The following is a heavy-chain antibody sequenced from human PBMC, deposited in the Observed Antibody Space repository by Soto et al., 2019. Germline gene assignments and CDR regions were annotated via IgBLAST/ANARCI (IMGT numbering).Heavy chain of an antibody. J-gene: IGHJ5*02. CDR1: GGTFNSYS. CDR3: ARDASAASNWFDWFDP. D-gene: IGHD3-10*01. Sequence: QVQLVQSGAEVKKPGSSVKVSCRASGGTFNSYSIAWVRQVPGQVLEWMGTIIPILGIINYAQKFQGRVTIAADESTNTAYMELSSLISEDSGVYYCARDASAASNWFDWFDPWGQGTLVTVSS. V-gene: IGHV1-69*04. CDR2: IIPILGII.